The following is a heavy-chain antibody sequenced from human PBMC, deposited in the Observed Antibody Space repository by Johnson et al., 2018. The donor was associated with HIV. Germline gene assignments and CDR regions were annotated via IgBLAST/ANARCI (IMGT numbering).Heavy chain of an antibody. V-gene: IGHV3-7*04. CDR1: GFIFSSYW. J-gene: IGHJ3*02. CDR3: ARQGGWLGAFDI. Sequence: VQLVESGGGVVQPGRSLRLSCAASGFIFSSYWMSWVRQAPGKGLEWVASIKQDGSEKYYVDSVKGRFTISRDNAKNSLFLQMNSLRAEDTAVYYCARQGGWLGAFDIWGQGTMVTVSS. D-gene: IGHD5-12*01. CDR2: IKQDGSEK.